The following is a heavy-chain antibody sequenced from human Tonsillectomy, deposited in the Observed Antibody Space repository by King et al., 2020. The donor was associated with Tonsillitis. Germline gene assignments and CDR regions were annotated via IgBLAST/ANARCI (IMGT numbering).Heavy chain of an antibody. CDR2: ISSSSSYI. D-gene: IGHD3-22*01. Sequence: VQLVESGGGLVKPGGSLRLSCAASGFTFSSYSMNWVRQAPGKGLEWVSSISSSSSYIYYADSVKGRFTISRDNAKNSLYLQMNSLRAEDTAVYYCARDRSMIVGGGLFDYWGQGTLVTVSS. CDR1: GFTFSSYS. CDR3: ARDRSMIVGGGLFDY. V-gene: IGHV3-21*01. J-gene: IGHJ4*02.